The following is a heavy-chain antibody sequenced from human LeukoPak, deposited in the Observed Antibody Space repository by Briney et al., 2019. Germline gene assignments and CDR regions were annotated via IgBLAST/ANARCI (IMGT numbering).Heavy chain of an antibody. V-gene: IGHV3-48*02. D-gene: IGHD3-22*01. Sequence: GGSLRLSCAAAGFTFSSYSMNWVRQAAGKGLEWISYISGSSRVIYYADSVKGRFTISRDNAKNSLYLQVNSLRDEDTAVYYCARDMDTSGYTFDYWGQGTLVTVSS. CDR1: GFTFSSYS. J-gene: IGHJ4*02. CDR3: ARDMDTSGYTFDY. CDR2: ISGSSRVI.